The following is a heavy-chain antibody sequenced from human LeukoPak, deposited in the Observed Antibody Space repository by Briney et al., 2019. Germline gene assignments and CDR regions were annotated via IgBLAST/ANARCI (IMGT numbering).Heavy chain of an antibody. J-gene: IGHJ4*02. CDR3: ARDPHSNSWVDY. CDR2: ISRNSNYI. D-gene: IGHD6-13*01. V-gene: IGHV3-21*01. CDR1: GFTFSSYT. Sequence: GGSLRLSCAASGFTFSSYTMNWVRQSPGKGLEWVSSISRNSNYIYYADSVKGRFTISRDNAKNSLYLQMNSLRAEDAAVYYCARDPHSNSWVDYWGQGTLVTVSS.